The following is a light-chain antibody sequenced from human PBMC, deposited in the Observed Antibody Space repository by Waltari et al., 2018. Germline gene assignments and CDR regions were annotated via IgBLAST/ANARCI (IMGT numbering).Light chain of an antibody. J-gene: IGLJ2*01. Sequence: QSALTQPASVSGSPGQSITISCTGTSSDVVGYNYVSWYKQHPGKAPKLMIYDVSNRPSGVSNRFSGSKSGNTASLTISGLQAEDEADYYCSSYTSSSTPVVFGGGTKLTVL. CDR1: SSDVVGYNY. CDR3: SSYTSSSTPVV. V-gene: IGLV2-14*01. CDR2: DVS.